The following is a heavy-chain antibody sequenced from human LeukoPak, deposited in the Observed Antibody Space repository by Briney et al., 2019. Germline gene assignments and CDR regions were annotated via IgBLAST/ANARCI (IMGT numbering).Heavy chain of an antibody. CDR2: ISSSGSTI. D-gene: IGHD2-2*01. Sequence: GGSLRLSCAASGFTFSSYEMNWVREAPGKGLVWVSYISSSGSTIYYADSVKGRFTISRDNAKNSLYLQMNSLRAEDTAVYYCARVGCFSSTSCYRGSDYWGQGTLVTVSS. CDR1: GFTFSSYE. CDR3: ARVGCFSSTSCYRGSDY. J-gene: IGHJ4*02. V-gene: IGHV3-48*03.